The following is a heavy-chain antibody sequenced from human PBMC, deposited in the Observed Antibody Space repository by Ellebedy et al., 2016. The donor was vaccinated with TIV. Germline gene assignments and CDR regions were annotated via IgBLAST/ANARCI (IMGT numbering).Heavy chain of an antibody. CDR3: ARDEMPPPIAAAGDYYYYGMDV. V-gene: IGHV3-33*08. J-gene: IGHJ6*02. CDR2: VWYDGNNK. D-gene: IGHD6-13*01. CDR1: GFTFSGYG. Sequence: GESLKISCAASGFTFSGYGMHWVRQAPGKGLEWLAVVWYDGNNKYYGDSVKGRFIISRDNSKNTLYLQMNILRGEDTAVYFCARDEMPPPIAAAGDYYYYGMDVWGQGTTVTVSS.